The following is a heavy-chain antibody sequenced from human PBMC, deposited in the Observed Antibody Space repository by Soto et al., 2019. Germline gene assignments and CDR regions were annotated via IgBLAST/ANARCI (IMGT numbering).Heavy chain of an antibody. J-gene: IGHJ5*02. CDR2: IYWDDDK. D-gene: IGHD3-16*01. CDR3: ALIPNYYQYDWFDP. Sequence: QITLKESGPTLVKPTQTLTLTCTFSGFSLTTRGVGVGWIRQPPGKALECLALIYWDDDKRYSPSLQSRLSITQDTSKNQVVLTMTNVDPVDTATYYCALIPNYYQYDWFDPWGQGTLVSVSS. V-gene: IGHV2-5*02. CDR1: GFSLTTRGVG.